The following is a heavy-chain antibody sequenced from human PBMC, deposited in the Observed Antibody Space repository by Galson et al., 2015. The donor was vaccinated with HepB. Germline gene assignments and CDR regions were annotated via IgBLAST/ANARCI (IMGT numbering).Heavy chain of an antibody. CDR2: ISSSSSTI. Sequence: SLRLSCAASGFTFSSYSMNWVRQAPGKGLEWVSYISSSSSTIYYADSVKGRFTISRDNAKNSLYLQMNSLRDEDTAVYYCASLPLGDFWSGPPDAFDIWGQGTMVTVSS. CDR1: GFTFSSYS. J-gene: IGHJ3*02. V-gene: IGHV3-48*02. D-gene: IGHD3-3*01. CDR3: ASLPLGDFWSGPPDAFDI.